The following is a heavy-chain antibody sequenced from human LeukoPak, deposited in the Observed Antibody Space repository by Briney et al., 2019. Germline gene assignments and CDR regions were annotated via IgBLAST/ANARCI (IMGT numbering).Heavy chain of an antibody. D-gene: IGHD4-17*01. Sequence: PSETLSLTCNVSGGSVSSGSYYWNWIRQPPGRGLEWIGYIYYTGSTNYNPSFKSRVTISVDTSKNQFSLKLSSVTAADTAVYYCARARAPYGDYERYYFDYWGQGTLVTVSS. V-gene: IGHV4-61*01. CDR1: GGSVSSGSYY. CDR2: IYYTGST. CDR3: ARARAPYGDYERYYFDY. J-gene: IGHJ4*02.